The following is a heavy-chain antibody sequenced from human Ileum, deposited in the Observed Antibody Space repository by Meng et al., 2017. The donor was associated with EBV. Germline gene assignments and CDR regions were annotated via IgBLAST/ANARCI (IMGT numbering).Heavy chain of an antibody. V-gene: IGHV4-39*01. CDR2: IYHTGST. D-gene: IGHD2-21*02. CDR3: ARRDTAWFDP. Sequence: RHLQESDPGLVKPSETLSLTCSVSGGSITSYSYYWGWIRQPPGKGLEWIATIYHTGSTYYNPSLKSRVTISVDTSKNEFSLKVTSVTAADTALYYCARRDTAWFDPWGRGTLVTVSS. CDR1: GGSITSYSYY. J-gene: IGHJ5*02.